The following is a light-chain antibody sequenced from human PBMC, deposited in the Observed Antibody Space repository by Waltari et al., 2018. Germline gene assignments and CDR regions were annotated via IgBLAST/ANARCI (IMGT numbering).Light chain of an antibody. CDR1: QSVLDSANNKHY. J-gene: IGKJ5*01. CDR3: LQYHGPPLT. Sequence: DVGMNKSPDSLAVYLGERATINCKSSQSVLDSANNKHYLAWYQQRPGQSPELLIYWASTRESGVPDRFSGSGSGTDFTLTISSLQAEDVAVYYCLQYHGPPLTFGQGTRLEIK. CDR2: WAS. V-gene: IGKV4-1*01.